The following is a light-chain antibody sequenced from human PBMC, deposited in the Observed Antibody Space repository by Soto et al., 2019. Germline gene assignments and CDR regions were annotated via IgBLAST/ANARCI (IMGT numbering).Light chain of an antibody. CDR2: DVS. J-gene: IGLJ1*01. CDR1: SSDVGGYNF. Sequence: QSVLTQPASVSGSPGQSITISCTGTSSDVGGYNFVSWYQQHPGKAPKVIIYDVSNRPSGVSDRFSGSKSGSTASLTISGLQAEDEADYYCSSYTTSDTYVFGTGTKVTVL. V-gene: IGLV2-14*01. CDR3: SSYTTSDTYV.